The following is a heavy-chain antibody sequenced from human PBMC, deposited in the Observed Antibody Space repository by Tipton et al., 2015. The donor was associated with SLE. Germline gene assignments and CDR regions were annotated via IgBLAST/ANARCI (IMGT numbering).Heavy chain of an antibody. Sequence: TLSLTCAVSGYSISSGYYWGWIRQPPGKGLEWIGYIYYSGSTDYNPSLKSRVTISVDTSKNQFSLKLSSVTAADTAVYYCAREYSSSWYFDYWGQGTLVTVSS. CDR3: AREYSSSWYFDY. V-gene: IGHV4-38-2*02. CDR2: IYYSGST. CDR1: GYSISSGYY. D-gene: IGHD6-13*01. J-gene: IGHJ4*02.